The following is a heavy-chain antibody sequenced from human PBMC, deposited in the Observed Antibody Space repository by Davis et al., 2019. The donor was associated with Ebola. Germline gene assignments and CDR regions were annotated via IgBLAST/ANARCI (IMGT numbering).Heavy chain of an antibody. CDR2: IGSKANDGTT. CDR3: TRHQVSSVLWFGERGWFAP. Sequence: GGSLRLSCTASGFAFGDHAMSWFRQAPGKGLEWVAFIGSKANDGTTEYAAAVEGRFTISRDDSKSGAYLQMNSLRTEDTAVYYCTRHQVSSVLWFGERGWFAPWGQGTLVTVSS. J-gene: IGHJ5*02. V-gene: IGHV3-49*03. D-gene: IGHD3-10*01. CDR1: GFAFGDHA.